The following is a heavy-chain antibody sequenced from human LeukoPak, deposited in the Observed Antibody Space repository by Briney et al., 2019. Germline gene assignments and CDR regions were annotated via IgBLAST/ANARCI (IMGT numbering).Heavy chain of an antibody. CDR1: GFTFSNYD. J-gene: IGHJ4*02. V-gene: IGHV3-13*01. CDR2: IGPGGDR. Sequence: PGGSLRLTCAASGFTFSNYDMHWVRQVTGNRLEWVSSIGPGGDRYYPGSVKGRFTISRENAKNSLYLQMNSLGAGDTAVYYCARYSSNSLDYWGQGTLVTVSS. D-gene: IGHD6-13*01. CDR3: ARYSSNSLDY.